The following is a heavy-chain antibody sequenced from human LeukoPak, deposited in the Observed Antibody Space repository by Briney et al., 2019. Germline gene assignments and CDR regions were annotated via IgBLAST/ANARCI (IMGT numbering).Heavy chain of an antibody. Sequence: ASVKVSCKASGYTFTSYDINWVRQATGQGLEWMGWMNPNSGNTGYAQKFQGRVTMTRNTSISTAYMELSSLRSEDTAVYYCAREERLIAATGRGAFDYWGQGTLVTVSS. CDR1: GYTFTSYD. V-gene: IGHV1-8*01. D-gene: IGHD6-13*01. CDR3: AREERLIAATGRGAFDY. CDR2: MNPNSGNT. J-gene: IGHJ4*02.